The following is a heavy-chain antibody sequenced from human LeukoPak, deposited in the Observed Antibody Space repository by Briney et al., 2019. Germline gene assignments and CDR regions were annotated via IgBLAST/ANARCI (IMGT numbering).Heavy chain of an antibody. CDR2: IYYTGGA. J-gene: IGHJ4*02. V-gene: IGHV4-39*01. D-gene: IGHD6-13*01. CDR1: GGSINSTSYF. Sequence: PSETLSLTCDVSGGSINSTSYFWGWIRQSPGKGLEWIGAIYYTGGAYFNPSLRSRANMAVDTSENRFSLNLRSVTAADTAIYYCARRRSWPEFDYWGQGTLVTVSS. CDR3: ARRRSWPEFDY.